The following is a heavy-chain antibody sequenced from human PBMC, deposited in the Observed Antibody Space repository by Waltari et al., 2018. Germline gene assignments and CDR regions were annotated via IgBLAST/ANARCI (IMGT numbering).Heavy chain of an antibody. CDR2: IVGSGTTT. CDR3: AKESSYDSLEN. J-gene: IGHJ4*02. D-gene: IGHD3-22*01. Sequence: EVQLLESGGGLVQPGGFLRVSCAASGVACSNDFMAWVRQAPGKGLEWVSGIVGSGTTTYYADSVKGRFTISRDNSRNILYLQMNSLRAEDTAIYFCAKESSYDSLENWGQGTLVTVSS. CDR1: GVACSNDF. V-gene: IGHV3-23*01.